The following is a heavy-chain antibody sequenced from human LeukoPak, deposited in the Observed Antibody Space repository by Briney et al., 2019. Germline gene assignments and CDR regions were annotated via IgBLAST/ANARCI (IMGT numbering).Heavy chain of an antibody. CDR2: ISPYNGNT. J-gene: IGHJ3*02. CDR1: GYTFTTHG. V-gene: IGHV1-18*01. D-gene: IGHD4-11*01. Sequence: ASVKVSCKASGYTFTTHGISWVRQAPGQGLEWMGWISPYNGNTNYAQKLQGRVTMTTDTSTNTAYMELRSLRSDDTAVYYCANEYSKGDIWGQGTMVTVSS. CDR3: ANEYSKGDI.